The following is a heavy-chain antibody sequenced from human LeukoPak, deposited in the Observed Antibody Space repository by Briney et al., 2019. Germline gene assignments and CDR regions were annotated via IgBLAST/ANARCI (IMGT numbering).Heavy chain of an antibody. V-gene: IGHV3-23*01. CDR2: ISVSGDST. D-gene: IGHD4-17*01. CDR1: GFTFSSYA. CDR3: ARAGQYGDLDY. J-gene: IGHJ4*02. Sequence: GGSLRLSCAASGFTFSSYAMSWVRQAPGKGLEWVSTISVSGDSTYYADSVKGRFTISRDNSKNTLYLQMNSLRAEDTAVYYCARAGQYGDLDYWGQGTLVTVSS.